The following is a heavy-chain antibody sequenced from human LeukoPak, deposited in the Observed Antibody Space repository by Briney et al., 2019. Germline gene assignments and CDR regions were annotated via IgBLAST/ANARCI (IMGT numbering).Heavy chain of an antibody. CDR1: GGSFSGYY. Sequence: TSETLSLTCAVYGGSFSGYYWSWIRQPPGKGLEWIGEINHSGSTNYNPSLKSRVTISVDTSKNQFSLKLSSVTAADTAVYYCARQTYYDLEPYYYYMDVWGKGTTVTVSS. J-gene: IGHJ6*03. CDR3: ARQTYYDLEPYYYYMDV. CDR2: INHSGST. V-gene: IGHV4-34*01. D-gene: IGHD3-3*01.